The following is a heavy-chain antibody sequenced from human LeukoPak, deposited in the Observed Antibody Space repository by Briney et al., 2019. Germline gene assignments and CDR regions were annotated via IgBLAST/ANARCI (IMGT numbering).Heavy chain of an antibody. V-gene: IGHV3-30*04. CDR1: GFTFSSYA. CDR2: ISYDGSNK. Sequence: SGGSLRLSCAASGFTFSSYAMHWVRQAPGKGLEWVAVISYDGSNKYYADSVKGRFTISRDNSKNTLYLQMNSLRAEDTAVYYCARDDRYYGSGSFDYWGQGTLVTVSS. J-gene: IGHJ4*02. CDR3: ARDDRYYGSGSFDY. D-gene: IGHD3-10*01.